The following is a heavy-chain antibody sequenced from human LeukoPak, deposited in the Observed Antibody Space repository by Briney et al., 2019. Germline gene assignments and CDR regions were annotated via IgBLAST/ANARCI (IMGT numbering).Heavy chain of an antibody. D-gene: IGHD4-17*01. CDR2: ISWNSGSI. Sequence: PGGSLRLSCAASGFTFSSYSMNWVRQAPGKGLEWVSGISWNSGSIGYADSVKGRFTVSRDNAKNTLYLQMNSLRAEDTAVYYCAKDHGDSRDYGDYVDYAFDIWGQGTMVTVSS. CDR1: GFTFSSYS. CDR3: AKDHGDSRDYGDYVDYAFDI. J-gene: IGHJ3*02. V-gene: IGHV3-21*04.